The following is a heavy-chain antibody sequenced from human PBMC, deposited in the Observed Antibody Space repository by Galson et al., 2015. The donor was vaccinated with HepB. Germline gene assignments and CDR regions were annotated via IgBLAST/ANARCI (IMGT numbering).Heavy chain of an antibody. CDR1: GFTFSSYG. D-gene: IGHD6-19*01. Sequence: SLRLSCAASGFTFSSYGMHWVRQAPGKGLEWVAVISYDGSNKYYADSVKGRFTISRDNSKNTLYLQMNSLRAEDTAVYYCAKVTRVWSSGCPGDWGQGTLVTVSS. CDR3: AKVTRVWSSGCPGD. J-gene: IGHJ4*02. V-gene: IGHV3-30*18. CDR2: ISYDGSNK.